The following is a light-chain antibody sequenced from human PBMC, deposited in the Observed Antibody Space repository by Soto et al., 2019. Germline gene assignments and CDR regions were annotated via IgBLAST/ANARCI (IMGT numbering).Light chain of an antibody. Sequence: EIVLTQSPATLSLSPGERATLSCRASPSVSSYLAWYQQKPGQAPRLLIYDASNRATAIPARFSGSGSGTDFTLTISSLEPEDFAVYYCQQRSNWPITFGPGTKVEIK. J-gene: IGKJ3*01. CDR2: DAS. CDR3: QQRSNWPIT. CDR1: PSVSSY. V-gene: IGKV3-11*01.